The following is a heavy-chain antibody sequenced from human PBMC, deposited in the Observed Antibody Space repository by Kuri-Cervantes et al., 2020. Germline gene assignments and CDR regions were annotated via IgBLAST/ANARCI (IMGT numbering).Heavy chain of an antibody. CDR3: ARGGWGFGGGGWFDP. V-gene: IGHV1-24*01. D-gene: IGHD3-16*01. Sequence: ASGKVSCKVSGYTLTDLSMHWVRQAPVKGLEWMGGFDPEDGDTIYAQKFQGRVTMTRNTSISTAYMELSSLRSKDTAVYYCARGGWGFGGGGWFDPWGQGTLVTVSS. J-gene: IGHJ5*02. CDR1: GYTLTDLS. CDR2: FDPEDGDT.